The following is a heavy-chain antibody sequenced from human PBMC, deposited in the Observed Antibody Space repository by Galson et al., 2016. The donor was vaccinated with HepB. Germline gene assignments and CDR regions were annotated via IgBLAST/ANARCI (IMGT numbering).Heavy chain of an antibody. Sequence: SLRLSCAGSGFTLSRYWMSWVRQAPGKGLEWVANIKEDGSEKKYVDSVKGRFTISRDNAKNSVYLQMNSLRAEDTALYYCTRDIAAFGGVMEWGQGTLVTISS. J-gene: IGHJ4*02. CDR2: IKEDGSEK. CDR1: GFTLSRYW. CDR3: TRDIAAFGGVME. D-gene: IGHD3-16*01. V-gene: IGHV3-7*04.